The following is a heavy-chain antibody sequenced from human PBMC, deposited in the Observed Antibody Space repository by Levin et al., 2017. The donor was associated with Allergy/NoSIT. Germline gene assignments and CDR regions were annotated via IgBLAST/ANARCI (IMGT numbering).Heavy chain of an antibody. V-gene: IGHV3-7*01. D-gene: IGHD2-21*02. CDR1: GFTFSAYW. CDR2: IKQDGSEK. J-gene: IGHJ4*02. CDR3: ARLLQRDARDY. Sequence: GGSLRLSCAASGFTFSAYWMSWVRQAPGKGLEWVANIKQDGSEKYSVDSVKGRFTISRDNAKKSLYLQMNSLRAEDTAVYYCARLLQRDARDYWGQGSLVTVSS.